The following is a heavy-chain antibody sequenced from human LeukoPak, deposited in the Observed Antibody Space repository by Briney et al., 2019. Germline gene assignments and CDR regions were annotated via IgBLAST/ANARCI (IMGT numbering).Heavy chain of an antibody. Sequence: PSETLSLTCTVSGASISGYYWSWIRRPPGKGLEWIGYVYYRGSTKYNPSLNSRVTVSLDTTKNQFSLKLSPVTAADTAMYFCARYDIVTGSYDAFDIWGRGTMVTVSS. CDR1: GASISGYY. J-gene: IGHJ3*02. CDR3: ARYDIVTGSYDAFDI. D-gene: IGHD3-9*01. CDR2: VYYRGST. V-gene: IGHV4-59*08.